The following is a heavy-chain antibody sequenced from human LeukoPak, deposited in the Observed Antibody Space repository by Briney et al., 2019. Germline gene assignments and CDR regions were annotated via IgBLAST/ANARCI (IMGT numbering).Heavy chain of an antibody. J-gene: IGHJ5*02. V-gene: IGHV4-38-2*02. Sequence: SETLSLTCTVSGYSISSSYYWGWIRQPPGKGLEWIGSIYYSGSTYYNPSLKSRVTISVDTSKNQFSLKLSSVTAADTAVYYCARGVWFGEFTPWGQGTLVTVSS. CDR3: ARGVWFGEFTP. CDR1: GYSISSSYY. CDR2: IYYSGST. D-gene: IGHD3-10*01.